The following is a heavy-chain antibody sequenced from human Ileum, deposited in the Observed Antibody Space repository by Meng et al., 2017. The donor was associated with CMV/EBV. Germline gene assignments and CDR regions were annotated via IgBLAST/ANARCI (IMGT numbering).Heavy chain of an antibody. Sequence: VQLVEAGGALSTPGGPLSLSCAASGFTVSSNYMGWVRQATGKGLEWVSHIYADGSTYYADSVKGRFTISRDNPKNTLYLQMNTLRAEDTAVFYCARTVGYTYGLGNWGQGTLVTVSS. CDR1: GFTVSSNY. D-gene: IGHD5-18*01. V-gene: IGHV3-53*01. CDR3: ARTVGYTYGLGN. J-gene: IGHJ4*02. CDR2: IYADGST.